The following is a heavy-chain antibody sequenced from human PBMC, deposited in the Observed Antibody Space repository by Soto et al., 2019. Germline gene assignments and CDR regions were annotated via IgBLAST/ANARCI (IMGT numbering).Heavy chain of an antibody. J-gene: IGHJ4*02. CDR2: IYYSGST. CDR1: GGSISSGGYY. Sequence: PSETLSLTCTVSGGSISSGGYYWSWIRQHPGKGLEWIGYIYYSGSTYYNPSLKSRVTISVDTSKNQFSLKLSSVTAADTAVYYCAGVTTVPPKLAYWGQGTLVTVSS. CDR3: AGVTTVPPKLAY. V-gene: IGHV4-31*03. D-gene: IGHD4-17*01.